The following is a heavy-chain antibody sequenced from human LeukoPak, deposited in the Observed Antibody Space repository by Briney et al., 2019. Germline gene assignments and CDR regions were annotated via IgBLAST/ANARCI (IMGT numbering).Heavy chain of an antibody. Sequence: PGGSLRLSCAASGFTFSSYEMNWVRQAPGKGLEWVSYISSSGSTIYYADSVKGQFTISRDNAKNSLYLQMNSLRAEDTAVYYCARDMTTVTHFLYYYGMDVWGQGTTVTVSS. J-gene: IGHJ6*02. V-gene: IGHV3-48*03. CDR2: ISSSGSTI. CDR1: GFTFSSYE. D-gene: IGHD4-17*01. CDR3: ARDMTTVTHFLYYYGMDV.